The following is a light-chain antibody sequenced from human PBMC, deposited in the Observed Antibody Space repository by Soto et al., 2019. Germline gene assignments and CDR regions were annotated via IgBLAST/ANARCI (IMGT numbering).Light chain of an antibody. CDR1: QSFRGL. CDR2: DAS. Sequence: EIVLTQSPATLSLSPGERATLSCRAIQSFRGLLAWYQQKPGQAPRLLIYDASNRATGIPARFSGSGSGTDFTLTISSLEPEDFAVYYCQQRSNWPPKITFGQGTRLEIK. J-gene: IGKJ5*01. CDR3: QQRSNWPPKIT. V-gene: IGKV3-11*01.